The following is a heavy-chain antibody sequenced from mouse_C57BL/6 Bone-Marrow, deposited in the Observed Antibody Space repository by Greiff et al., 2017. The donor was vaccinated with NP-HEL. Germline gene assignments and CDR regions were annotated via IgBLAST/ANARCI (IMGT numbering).Heavy chain of an antibody. V-gene: IGHV5-6*02. CDR3: ARHSITTVVAPFAY. CDR1: GFTFSSYG. J-gene: IGHJ3*01. Sequence: DVKLQESGGDLVKPGGSLKLSCAASGFTFSSYGMSWVRQTPDKRLEWVATISSGGSYTYYLDSVKGRFTISRDNAKNTLYLQMSSLKSEDTAMYYCARHSITTVVAPFAYWGQGTLVTVSA. CDR2: ISSGGSYT. D-gene: IGHD1-1*01.